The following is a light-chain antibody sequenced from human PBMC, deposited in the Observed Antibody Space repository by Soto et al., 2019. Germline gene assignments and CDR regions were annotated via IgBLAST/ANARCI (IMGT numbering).Light chain of an antibody. Sequence: QSVLTQPPSASGTRGQRVTISCSGSYSNIGSKPVNWYQQFPGTAPKLLIYSNNQRPSGVPDRFSGSKSGTSASLAISGLQSEDDADYYCAAWDDSLNVYVFGTGTKLTVL. J-gene: IGLJ1*01. CDR2: SNN. V-gene: IGLV1-44*01. CDR1: YSNIGSKP. CDR3: AAWDDSLNVYV.